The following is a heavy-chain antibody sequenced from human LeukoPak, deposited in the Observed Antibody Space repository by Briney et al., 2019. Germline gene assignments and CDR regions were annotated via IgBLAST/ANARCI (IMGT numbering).Heavy chain of an antibody. V-gene: IGHV1-2*02. CDR2: INPNSGGT. Sequence: ASVKVYCKASGYTFTGYYIHWVRQAPGQGLEWMGWINPNSGGTNYAQKFQGRVTMTRDTSISTAYMELSRLRSDDTAVYYCARDSKYYGSGSYYAVPRIDPWGQGTLVTVSS. D-gene: IGHD3-10*01. CDR1: GYTFTGYY. CDR3: ARDSKYYGSGSYYAVPRIDP. J-gene: IGHJ5*02.